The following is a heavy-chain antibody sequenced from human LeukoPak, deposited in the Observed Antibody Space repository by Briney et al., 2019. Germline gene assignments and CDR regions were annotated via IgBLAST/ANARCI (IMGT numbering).Heavy chain of an antibody. Sequence: SGESLKISCKGSGYSFTSYWIGWVRQMPGKGLEWMGIIYPGDSDTRYSPSFQGQVTISADKSISTAYLQWSSLKASDTAMYYCARQRRYYDSSGYDALDIWGQGTMVTVSS. V-gene: IGHV5-51*01. CDR3: ARQRRYYDSSGYDALDI. CDR2: IYPGDSDT. J-gene: IGHJ3*02. CDR1: GYSFTSYW. D-gene: IGHD3-22*01.